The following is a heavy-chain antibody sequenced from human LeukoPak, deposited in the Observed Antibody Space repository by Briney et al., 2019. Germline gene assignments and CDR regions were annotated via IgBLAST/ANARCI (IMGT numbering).Heavy chain of an antibody. D-gene: IGHD3-10*01. Sequence: SSETLPLTCTVSGGPISSYYWSWIRQPPGKALEWFGYIYYSGSTNYNPSLTSRVTTSVDTSKNQSSLKLSSVTAADTGMYYCSLIPMGVRGVISGGFSQFDYWGQGTLVTVSS. J-gene: IGHJ4*02. CDR2: IYYSGST. V-gene: IGHV4-59*01. CDR1: GGPISSYY. CDR3: SLIPMGVRGVISGGFSQFDY.